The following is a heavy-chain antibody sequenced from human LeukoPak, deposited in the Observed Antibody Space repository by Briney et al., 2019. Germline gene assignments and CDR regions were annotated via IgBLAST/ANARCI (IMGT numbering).Heavy chain of an antibody. J-gene: IGHJ6*03. CDR3: ARATGADIVVVPAAIEAYYYYYMDV. V-gene: IGHV1-69*13. Sequence: ASVKVSCKASGGTFISYAISWVRQAPGQGLEWRGGIIPNFGTANYAQKFQGRVTITADESTSTAYMELSSLRSEDTAVYYCARATGADIVVVPAAIEAYYYYYMDVWGKGTTVTVSS. D-gene: IGHD2-2*02. CDR1: GGTFISYA. CDR2: IIPNFGTA.